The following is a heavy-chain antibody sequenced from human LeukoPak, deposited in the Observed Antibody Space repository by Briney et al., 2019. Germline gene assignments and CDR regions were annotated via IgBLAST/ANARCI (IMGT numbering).Heavy chain of an antibody. V-gene: IGHV3-48*01. CDR2: INIDSITL. CDR3: STAKFDN. Sequence: GGSLRLSCAASGFPLSSYSINWVRQAPGKGLECVSYINIDSITLNYADSVKGLFTISRENAKNSLYLQMNSLRAEETAVYYCSTAKFDNSGQGTLVTVSS. CDR1: GFPLSSYS. J-gene: IGHJ4*02.